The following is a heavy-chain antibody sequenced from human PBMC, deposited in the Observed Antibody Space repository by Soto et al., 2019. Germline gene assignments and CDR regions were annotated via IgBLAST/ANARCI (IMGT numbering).Heavy chain of an antibody. V-gene: IGHV4-59*01. Sequence: PSETLCITCIFSGGFIRSYYWTWIRQPPGKGLEWIVYIYYSGSTNYNPSLKSRVTISVDTSKNQFSLKLSSVTAADTAVYYCARAHYDFWSAYLNYFDYWGQGTMVTVSS. CDR1: GGFIRSYY. J-gene: IGHJ4*02. D-gene: IGHD3-3*01. CDR2: IYYSGST. CDR3: ARAHYDFWSAYLNYFDY.